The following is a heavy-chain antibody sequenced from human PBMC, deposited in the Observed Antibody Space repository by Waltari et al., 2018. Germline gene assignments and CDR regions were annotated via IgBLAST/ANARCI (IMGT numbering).Heavy chain of an antibody. CDR2: SNTKTGNP. CDR3: ASGGGGYNFGLRDGMDV. Sequence: GQLGQSGSQLKKPGAPVKVSCRDSGDTLITFAMTCVRQSRGQGLEWRGWSNTKTGNPTYAQGFTGQFVFSWDTSVSTAYLGISSLKAEDTAVYYCASGGGGYNFGLRDGMDVWGQGTTVTVSS. V-gene: IGHV7-4-1*02. CDR1: GDTLITFA. D-gene: IGHD1-20*01. J-gene: IGHJ6*02.